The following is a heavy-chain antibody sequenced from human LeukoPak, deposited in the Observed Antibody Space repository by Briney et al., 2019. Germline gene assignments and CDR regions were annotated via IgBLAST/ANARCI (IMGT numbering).Heavy chain of an antibody. Sequence: SETLSLTCAVYGGSFSGYYWSWIRQPPGKGVEGIGEINHSGRPNYTPSLKSRVTISVDTSKNQFSLKLSSVTAADTAVYYCARGSGDLWSGYYGPDYWGQGTLVTVSS. D-gene: IGHD3-3*01. CDR1: GGSFSGYY. J-gene: IGHJ4*02. V-gene: IGHV4-34*01. CDR2: INHSGRP. CDR3: ARGSGDLWSGYYGPDY.